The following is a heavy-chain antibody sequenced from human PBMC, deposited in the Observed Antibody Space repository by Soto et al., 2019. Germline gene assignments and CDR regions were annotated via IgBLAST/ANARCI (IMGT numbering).Heavy chain of an antibody. D-gene: IGHD6-13*01. Sequence: ASVKVSCKASGYTFTSYGISWVRQAPGQGLEWMGRISAYNGNTNYAQKLQGRVTMTTDTSTSTAYMELRSLRSDDTAVYYCARDPWVSSSWYGTSYYYYGMDVWGQGTTVTVSS. J-gene: IGHJ6*02. V-gene: IGHV1-18*01. CDR1: GYTFTSYG. CDR3: ARDPWVSSSWYGTSYYYYGMDV. CDR2: ISAYNGNT.